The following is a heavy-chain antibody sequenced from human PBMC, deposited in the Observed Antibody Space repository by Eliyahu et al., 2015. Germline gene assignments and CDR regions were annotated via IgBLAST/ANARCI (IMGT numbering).Heavy chain of an antibody. CDR1: GGTFTPNX. V-gene: IGHV1-69*01. CDR2: ITPIFXIT. D-gene: IGHD3-10*01. Sequence: QVQFVQSGAXVKKPGSSVKXXCKAPGGTFTPNXISWVRQAPGQGLEWMGGITPIFXITNYAQRFQGRLTLTVDESTSTAYMELSSLRYEDTAVYYCARDLGHGSGSYIDYWGQGALVTVSS. J-gene: IGHJ4*02. CDR3: ARDLGHGSGSYIDY.